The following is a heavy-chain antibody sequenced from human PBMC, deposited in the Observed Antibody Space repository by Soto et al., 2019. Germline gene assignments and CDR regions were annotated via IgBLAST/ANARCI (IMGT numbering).Heavy chain of an antibody. J-gene: IGHJ5*02. D-gene: IGHD2-21*02. Sequence: SETLSLTCTVSGGSISSYYWSWIRQPPGKGLEWIGYIYYSGSINYNPSLKSRVTISVDTSKNQFSLKLSSVTAADTAVYYCAREGDHNWFDPWGQGTLVTVSS. CDR1: GGSISSYY. V-gene: IGHV4-59*01. CDR3: AREGDHNWFDP. CDR2: IYYSGSI.